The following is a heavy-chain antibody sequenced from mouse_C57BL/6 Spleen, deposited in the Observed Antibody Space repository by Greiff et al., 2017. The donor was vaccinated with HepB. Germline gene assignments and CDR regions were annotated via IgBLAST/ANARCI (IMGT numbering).Heavy chain of an antibody. Sequence: QVQLQHSGPELVKPGASVKISCKASGYAFSSSWMNWVKQRPGKGLEWIGRIYPGDGDTNYNGKFKGKATLTADKSSSTAYMQLSSLTSEDSAVYFCARNYYGSSYYFDYWGQGTTLTVSS. V-gene: IGHV1-82*01. J-gene: IGHJ2*01. CDR3: ARNYYGSSYYFDY. CDR1: GYAFSSSW. CDR2: IYPGDGDT. D-gene: IGHD1-1*01.